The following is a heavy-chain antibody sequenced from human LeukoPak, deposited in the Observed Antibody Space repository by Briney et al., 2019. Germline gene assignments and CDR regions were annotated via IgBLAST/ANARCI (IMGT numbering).Heavy chain of an antibody. V-gene: IGHV4-59*01. CDR2: IYYSGST. CDR3: ARAVAGPRYYLDY. CDR1: GGSISSYY. J-gene: IGHJ4*02. D-gene: IGHD6-19*01. Sequence: PSETLSLTCTVSGGSISSYYWSWIRQPPGKGLEWIGYIYYSGSTNYNPSLKSRVTISVDTSKNQFSLKLSSVTAADTAVYYCARAVAGPRYYLDYWGQGTLVTVSS.